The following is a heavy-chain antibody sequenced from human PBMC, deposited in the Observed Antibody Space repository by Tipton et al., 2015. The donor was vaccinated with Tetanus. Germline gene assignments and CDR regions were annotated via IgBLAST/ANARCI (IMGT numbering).Heavy chain of an antibody. CDR1: GGSISGSRNF. V-gene: IGHV4-39*07. CDR2: VDYTGHT. Sequence: TLSLTCTVSGGSISGSRNFWGWIRQTPARGLEWIGSVDYTGHTYHNPSLKSRVTLSVDVSKNQFSLNLSSVTAADTAVYYCARGDGSTLHYWGQGTLVTVSS. D-gene: IGHD5-24*01. J-gene: IGHJ4*02. CDR3: ARGDGSTLHY.